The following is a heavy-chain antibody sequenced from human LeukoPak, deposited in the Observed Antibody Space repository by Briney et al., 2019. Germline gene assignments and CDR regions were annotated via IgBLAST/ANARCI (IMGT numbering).Heavy chain of an antibody. CDR1: GFTFSSYW. D-gene: IGHD6-6*01. V-gene: IGHV3-7*01. J-gene: IGHJ4*02. CDR3: ARLRYSSSSEYYFDY. CDR2: IKQDGSEK. Sequence: PGGSLRLSCAASGFTFSSYWMSWVRQAPGKGLEWVANIKQDGSEKYYVDSVKGRFTISRDNAKNSLYLQMNSLRAEDTAVYYCARLRYSSSSEYYFDYWGQGTLVTVSS.